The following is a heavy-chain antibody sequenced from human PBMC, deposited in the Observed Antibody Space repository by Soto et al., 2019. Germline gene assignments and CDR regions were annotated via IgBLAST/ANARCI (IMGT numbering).Heavy chain of an antibody. J-gene: IGHJ3*02. CDR3: AREKITIFGVVIPFDAFDI. D-gene: IGHD3-3*01. CDR2: ISSSSSYI. Sequence: VQLVESGGGLVKPGGSLRLSCAASGFTFSSYSMNWVRQAPGKGLEWVSSISSSSSYIYYADSVKGRFTISRDNAKNSLYLQMNSLRAEDTAVYYCAREKITIFGVVIPFDAFDIWGQGTMVTVSS. V-gene: IGHV3-21*01. CDR1: GFTFSSYS.